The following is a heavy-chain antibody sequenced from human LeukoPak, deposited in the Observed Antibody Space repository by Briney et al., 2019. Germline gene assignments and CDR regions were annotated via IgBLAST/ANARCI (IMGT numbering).Heavy chain of an antibody. J-gene: IGHJ5*02. Sequence: ASVKVSCKASGYTFTSYYMHWVRQAPGQGLEWKGIINPSGGSTSYAQKFQGRVTMTRDTSTSTVYMELSSLRSEDTAVYYCARGSGITIFGVVKNWFDPWGQGTLVTVSS. CDR1: GYTFTSYY. CDR3: ARGSGITIFGVVKNWFDP. CDR2: INPSGGST. V-gene: IGHV1-46*01. D-gene: IGHD3-3*01.